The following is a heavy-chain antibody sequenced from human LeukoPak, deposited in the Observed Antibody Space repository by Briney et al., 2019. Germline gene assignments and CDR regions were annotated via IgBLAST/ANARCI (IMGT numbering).Heavy chain of an antibody. J-gene: IGHJ4*02. CDR1: GGSISSYY. D-gene: IGHD4-17*01. CDR3: ARDLYGDYGSSDY. CDR2: IYYSGST. Sequence: SETLSLTCTVSGGSISSYYWSWIRQPPGKGLEWIGYIYYSGSTNYNPSLKSRVTISVDTSKNQFSLKLSSVTAADTAVYYCARDLYGDYGSSDYWGQGTLVTVSS. V-gene: IGHV4-59*01.